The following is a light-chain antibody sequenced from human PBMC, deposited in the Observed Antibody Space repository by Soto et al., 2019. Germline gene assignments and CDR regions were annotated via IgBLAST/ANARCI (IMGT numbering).Light chain of an antibody. CDR1: SSDVGAYYY. CDR2: DVS. Sequence: QSVLTQPASVSGSPGQSITISCTGTSSDVGAYYYVSWYQQHPGTAHKLLIYDVSNRPSGVSNRFSGSKSGNTASLTISGVQAEDEADYYCSSYTTSSTVVFGGGTKLTVL. V-gene: IGLV2-14*03. CDR3: SSYTTSSTVV. J-gene: IGLJ3*02.